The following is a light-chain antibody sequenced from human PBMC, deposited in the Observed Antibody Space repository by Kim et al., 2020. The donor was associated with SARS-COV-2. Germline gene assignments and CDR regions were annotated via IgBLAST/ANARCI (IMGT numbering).Light chain of an antibody. CDR2: VNTDGSH. Sequence: QLVLTQSPSASASLGATVKLTCTLSSGHSSYAIAWHQQQPGKGPRYLMKVNTDGSHRKGDGTPDRFSGSISGAERYLTISSLQSEDEADYYCQTWATGIQVFGGGTQLTVL. CDR3: QTWATGIQV. V-gene: IGLV4-69*01. J-gene: IGLJ3*02. CDR1: SGHSSYA.